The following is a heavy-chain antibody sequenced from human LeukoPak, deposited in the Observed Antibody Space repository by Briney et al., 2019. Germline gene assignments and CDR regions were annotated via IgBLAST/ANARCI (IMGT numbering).Heavy chain of an antibody. D-gene: IGHD3-22*01. CDR2: IKQGGSEK. CDR3: ARDYDYDKYYYYYMDV. CDR1: GFTFSSYW. Sequence: GGSLRLSCAASGFTFSSYWMSWVRQAPGKGLEWVANIKQGGSEKYYVDSVKGRFTISRDNAKNSLYLQMNSLRAGDTAVYYCARDYDYDKYYYYYMDVWGKGTTVTVSS. J-gene: IGHJ6*03. V-gene: IGHV3-7*01.